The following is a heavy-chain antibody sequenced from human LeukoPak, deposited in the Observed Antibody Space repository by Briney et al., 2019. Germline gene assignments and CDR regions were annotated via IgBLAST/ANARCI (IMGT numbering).Heavy chain of an antibody. J-gene: IGHJ5*02. Sequence: ETGGSLRLSCAASGFTSSSYGMHWVRQAPGKGLEWVAFIRYDGSNKYYADSVKGRFTIPRDNSKNTLYLQMNSLRAEDTAVYYCAKGVRFLEWLPFDTWGQGTLVTVSS. CDR3: AKGVRFLEWLPFDT. CDR1: GFTSSSYG. D-gene: IGHD3-3*01. CDR2: IRYDGSNK. V-gene: IGHV3-30*02.